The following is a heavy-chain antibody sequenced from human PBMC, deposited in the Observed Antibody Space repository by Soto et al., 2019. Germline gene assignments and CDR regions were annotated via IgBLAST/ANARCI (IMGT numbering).Heavy chain of an antibody. Sequence: ASVKVSCKASGYTFTGYYMHWVRQAPGQGLEWMGWINPNSGGTNYAQKFQGRVTMTRDTSISTAYMELSRLRSDDTAVYYCARTTMVRGVSPCYYGMDVWGQGTTVIVSS. CDR2: INPNSGGT. D-gene: IGHD3-10*01. V-gene: IGHV1-2*02. J-gene: IGHJ6*02. CDR3: ARTTMVRGVSPCYYGMDV. CDR1: GYTFTGYY.